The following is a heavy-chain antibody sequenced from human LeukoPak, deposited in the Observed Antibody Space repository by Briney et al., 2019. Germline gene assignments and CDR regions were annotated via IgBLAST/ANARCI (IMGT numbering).Heavy chain of an antibody. D-gene: IGHD6-19*01. CDR2: ISGSGGST. CDR3: AKRPRGAVAATNWFDP. CDR1: GFTFSSYV. Sequence: GGSLRLSCAASGFTFSSYVMSWVRQAPGKGLEWVSAISGSGGSTYYADSVKGRFTISRDNSKNTLYLQMNSLRAEDTAVYYCAKRPRGAVAATNWFDPWGQGTLVTVSS. J-gene: IGHJ5*02. V-gene: IGHV3-23*01.